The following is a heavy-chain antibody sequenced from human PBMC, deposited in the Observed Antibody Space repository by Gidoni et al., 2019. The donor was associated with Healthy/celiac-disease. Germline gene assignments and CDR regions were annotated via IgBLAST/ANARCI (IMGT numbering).Heavy chain of an antibody. V-gene: IGHV4-59*08. D-gene: IGHD2-2*01. CDR2: IYYSGSP. J-gene: IGHJ5*02. Sequence: QVQLQESGPGLVKPSETLSLTCTVSGGSISSYYWSWIRQPPGKGLEWIGYIYYSGSPNSNPSLKSRVTISVDTSKNQFSLKLSSVTAADTAVYYCARHLGYCSSTSCYGWFDPWGQGTLVTVSS. CDR3: ARHLGYCSSTSCYGWFDP. CDR1: GGSISSYY.